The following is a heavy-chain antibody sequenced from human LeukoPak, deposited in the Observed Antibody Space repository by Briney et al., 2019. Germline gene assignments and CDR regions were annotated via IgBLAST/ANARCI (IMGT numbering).Heavy chain of an antibody. J-gene: IGHJ3*02. Sequence: SETLSLTCTVSGYSISSGYYWGWIRQPPGKGLEWIGYIYYSGSTNYNPSLKSRVTISVDTSKNQFSLKLSSVTAADTAVYYCARRRDYYGSGSSRRAFDIWGQGTMVTVSS. D-gene: IGHD3-10*01. V-gene: IGHV4-61*05. CDR3: ARRRDYYGSGSSRRAFDI. CDR1: GYSISSGYY. CDR2: IYYSGST.